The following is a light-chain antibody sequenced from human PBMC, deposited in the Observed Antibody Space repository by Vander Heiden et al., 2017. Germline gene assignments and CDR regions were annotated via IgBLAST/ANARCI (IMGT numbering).Light chain of an antibody. CDR3: SSYAGANNVV. J-gene: IGLJ2*01. Sequence: QSALTQPPSASGSPGQSVAISCTGTSSDIGGYNYVSWYQQHPGKAPKLMIFEVNGRPSGIPDRFSGSKSGNTASLTVSGLQAEDEANYYCSSYAGANNVVFGGGTKLTVL. CDR2: EVN. CDR1: SSDIGGYNY. V-gene: IGLV2-8*01.